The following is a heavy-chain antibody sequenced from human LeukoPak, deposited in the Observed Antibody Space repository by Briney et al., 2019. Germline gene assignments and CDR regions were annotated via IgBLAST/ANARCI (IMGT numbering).Heavy chain of an antibody. CDR1: GFTFSSYW. V-gene: IGHV3-7*03. J-gene: IGHJ4*02. CDR3: APGVGYCSGGSCPLLDY. D-gene: IGHD2-15*01. CDR2: IKQDGSEK. Sequence: PGGSLRLSCAASGFTFSSYWMSWVRQAPGKGLEWVANIKQDGSEKYYVDSVKGRFTISRDNAKNSLYLQMNSLRAEDTAVYYCAPGVGYCSGGSCPLLDYWGQGTLVTVSS.